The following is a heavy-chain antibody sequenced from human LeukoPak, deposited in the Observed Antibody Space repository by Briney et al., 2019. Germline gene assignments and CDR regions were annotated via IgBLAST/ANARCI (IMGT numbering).Heavy chain of an antibody. CDR1: GGSISSYY. Sequence: SETLSLTCTVSGGSISSYYWSWIRQPPGKGLEWIGYIYYSGSTNYNPSLKSRVTISVDTSKNQFSLKLSSVTAADTAVYYCARDGSSGYYYHFDYWGQGTLVTVSS. V-gene: IGHV4-59*01. CDR2: IYYSGST. D-gene: IGHD3-22*01. J-gene: IGHJ4*02. CDR3: ARDGSSGYYYHFDY.